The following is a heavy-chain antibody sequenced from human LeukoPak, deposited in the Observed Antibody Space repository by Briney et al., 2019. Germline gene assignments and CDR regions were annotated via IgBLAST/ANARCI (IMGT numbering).Heavy chain of an antibody. CDR2: IYSGGST. V-gene: IGHV3-53*01. Sequence: QAGGSLRLSCAASGFTVSSNYMSWVRQAPGKGLEWVSVIYSGGSTYYADSVKGRFTISRDNSKNTLYLQMNSLRAEDTAVYYCARPSGSQRYLGVWGQGTLVTVSS. CDR1: GFTVSSNY. J-gene: IGHJ4*02. D-gene: IGHD1-26*01. CDR3: ARPSGSQRYLGV.